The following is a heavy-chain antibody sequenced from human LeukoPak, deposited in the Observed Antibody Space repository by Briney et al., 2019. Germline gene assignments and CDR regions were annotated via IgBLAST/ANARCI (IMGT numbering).Heavy chain of an antibody. V-gene: IGHV1-46*01. CDR2: INPSGGST. J-gene: IGHJ4*02. D-gene: IGHD2-2*01. Sequence: ASVKVSCKASGYTFTNYYIHWVRQAPGQGLEWMGNINPSGGSTTYAQRFQDRVFMTGDTSATTVYMELSSLRSEDTAIYYCAREMPENYYFDYWGQGTLVTAPS. CDR3: AREMPENYYFDY. CDR1: GYTFTNYY.